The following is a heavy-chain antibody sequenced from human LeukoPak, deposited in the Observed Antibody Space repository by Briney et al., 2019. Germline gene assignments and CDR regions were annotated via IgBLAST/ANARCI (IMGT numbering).Heavy chain of an antibody. Sequence: GGSMRPSRAASGFTFTSYSMNWVRQAPRRVLEWVSSISSSSSYIYYADSVKGRFTISRDNATNSLYLQMTSLRTTDPAVTVCASSQQLDDYWGQGTLVTVSS. D-gene: IGHD6-13*01. V-gene: IGHV3-21*01. CDR1: GFTFTSYS. CDR2: ISSSSSYI. CDR3: ASSQQLDDY. J-gene: IGHJ4*02.